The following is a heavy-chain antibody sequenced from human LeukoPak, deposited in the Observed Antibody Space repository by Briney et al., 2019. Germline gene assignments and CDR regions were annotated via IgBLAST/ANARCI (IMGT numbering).Heavy chain of an antibody. V-gene: IGHV4-30-2*01. CDR2: IYHSGST. D-gene: IGHD3-22*01. CDR3: ARHDYSSGHYFDH. CDR1: GGSISSGGYS. J-gene: IGHJ4*02. Sequence: PSETLSLTCAVSGGSISSGGYSWSWIRQPPGKGLEWIGYIYHSGSTYYNPSLKSRVTISVDRSKNQFSLKLSSVTAADTAVYYCARHDYSSGHYFDHWGQGILVTVSS.